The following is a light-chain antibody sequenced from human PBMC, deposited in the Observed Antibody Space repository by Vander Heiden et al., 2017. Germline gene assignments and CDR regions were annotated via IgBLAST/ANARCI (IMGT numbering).Light chain of an antibody. Sequence: QSALTQPASVSGSPGQSITISCTGTSSDVGTYNLVSWYQHYPGKAPKPIIYEVNKRPSGISNRFSGSKSGNTASLTISGRQTEDEADYYCCSYAGTSGWVFGGGTTVTVL. CDR2: EVN. V-gene: IGLV2-23*02. CDR1: SSDVGTYNL. J-gene: IGLJ3*02. CDR3: CSYAGTSGWV.